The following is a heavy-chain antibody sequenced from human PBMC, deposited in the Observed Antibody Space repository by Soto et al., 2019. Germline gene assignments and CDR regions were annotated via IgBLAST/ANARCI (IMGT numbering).Heavy chain of an antibody. J-gene: IGHJ4*02. CDR2: INPNSGGT. D-gene: IGHD1-1*01. Sequence: ASVQASCKASGYTITGYYMHWVLQAPGQGLEWMGWINPNSGGTNYAQKFQGWVTMTRDTSISTAYMELSRLRSDDTAVYYCARSYGYDTTPPLFYFSGQGSLVIGSS. V-gene: IGHV1-2*04. CDR3: ARSYGYDTTPPLFYF. CDR1: GYTITGYY.